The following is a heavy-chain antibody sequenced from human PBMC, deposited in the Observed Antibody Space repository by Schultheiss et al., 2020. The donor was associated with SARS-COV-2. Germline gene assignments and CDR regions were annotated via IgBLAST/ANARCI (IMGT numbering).Heavy chain of an antibody. Sequence: GGSLRLSCAASGFTFSSYAMSWVRQAPGKGLEWVSAISGSGGSTYYADSVKGRFTISRDNSKNTLYLQMNSLRAEDTAVYYCTRDHYGSGSYYNDYFDYWGQGTLVTVSS. V-gene: IGHV3-23*01. D-gene: IGHD3-10*01. CDR1: GFTFSSYA. CDR2: ISGSGGST. CDR3: TRDHYGSGSYYNDYFDY. J-gene: IGHJ4*02.